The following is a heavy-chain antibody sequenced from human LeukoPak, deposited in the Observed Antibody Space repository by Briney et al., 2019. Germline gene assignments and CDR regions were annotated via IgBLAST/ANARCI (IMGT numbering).Heavy chain of an antibody. CDR2: INPNTGGT. CDR1: XYSFTDYY. D-gene: IGHD3-22*01. J-gene: IGHJ4*02. Sequence: ASXXXXXKASXYSFTDYYIHXVRQAPGQGREWXGRINPNTGGTDYEQIFQGRVTITRDTSISTAYMEMSRLGSDDTAVYYCARSSPTYYFDSSGYYYGDYWGQGTLVTVSS. CDR3: ARSSPTYYFDSSGYYYGDY. V-gene: IGHV1-2*06.